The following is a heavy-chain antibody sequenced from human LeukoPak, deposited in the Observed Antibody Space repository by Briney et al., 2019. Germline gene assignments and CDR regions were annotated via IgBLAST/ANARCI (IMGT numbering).Heavy chain of an antibody. J-gene: IGHJ4*02. D-gene: IGHD4/OR15-4a*01. Sequence: GGSLRPSCAASRFTFSNAWMNWVRQAPGKGLEWVGRIKSKVDGETTDYAAPVKGRFTISRDDSNNMVYLQMNRLKIEDTAVYYCAIDEPNYAPYDFDYWGQGTLVTVSS. CDR2: IKSKVDGETT. CDR1: RFTFSNAW. V-gene: IGHV3-15*01. CDR3: AIDEPNYAPYDFDY.